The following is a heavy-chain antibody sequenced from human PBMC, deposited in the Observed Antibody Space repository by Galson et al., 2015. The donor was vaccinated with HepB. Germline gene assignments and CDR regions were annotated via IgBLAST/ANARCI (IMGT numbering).Heavy chain of an antibody. CDR2: INPNSGGP. CDR3: ARGSWELWGGHDY. Sequence: SVKVSCKASGYTFTDYYMHWVRQAPGQGLEWMGRINPNSGGPNSAQRFQGRVTLTRDTSISTAYMELSRLRSDDTAVYYCARGSWELWGGHDYWGQGTLVTVSS. D-gene: IGHD1-26*01. J-gene: IGHJ4*02. V-gene: IGHV1-2*06. CDR1: GYTFTDYY.